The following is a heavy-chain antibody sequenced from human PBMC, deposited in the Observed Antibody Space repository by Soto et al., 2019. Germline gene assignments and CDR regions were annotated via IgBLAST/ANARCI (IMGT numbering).Heavy chain of an antibody. Sequence: PSETLSLPCPVSGCSMRSGDYYWSWIRQPPGKGLEWIGYIYYSGSTYYNPSLKSRVTISVDTSKNQFSLKLSSVTAADTAVYYCARAYYDYVWGSYRPPFDYWGQGTMVTVSS. D-gene: IGHD3-16*02. J-gene: IGHJ4*02. V-gene: IGHV4-30-4*01. CDR2: IYYSGST. CDR1: GCSMRSGDYY. CDR3: ARAYYDYVWGSYRPPFDY.